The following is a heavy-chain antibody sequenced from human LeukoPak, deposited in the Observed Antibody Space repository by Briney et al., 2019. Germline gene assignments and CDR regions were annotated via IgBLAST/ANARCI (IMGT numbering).Heavy chain of an antibody. Sequence: GASVKVSCKASGGTFSSYAISWVRQAPGQGLEWMGRIIPILGIANYAQKFQGRVTITADKSTSTAYMELSSLRSEDTAVYYCAREQRYRGFLEWLFPDIWGQGTMVTVSS. CDR2: IIPILGIA. J-gene: IGHJ3*02. CDR1: GGTFSSYA. CDR3: AREQRYRGFLEWLFPDI. V-gene: IGHV1-69*04. D-gene: IGHD3-3*01.